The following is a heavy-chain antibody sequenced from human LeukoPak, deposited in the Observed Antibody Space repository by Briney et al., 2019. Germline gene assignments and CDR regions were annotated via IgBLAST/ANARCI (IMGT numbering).Heavy chain of an antibody. CDR1: GFTFSDYY. CDR2: ISSSGSTI. Sequence: GGSLRLSCAASGFTFSDYYMSWIRQAPGKGLEWVSYISSSGSTIYYADSVKGRFIISRDNAKNSLYLQMNSLRAEDTAVYYCARAPYSSGWYGKGYYFDYWGQGTLVTVSS. J-gene: IGHJ4*02. CDR3: ARAPYSSGWYGKGYYFDY. V-gene: IGHV3-11*04. D-gene: IGHD6-19*01.